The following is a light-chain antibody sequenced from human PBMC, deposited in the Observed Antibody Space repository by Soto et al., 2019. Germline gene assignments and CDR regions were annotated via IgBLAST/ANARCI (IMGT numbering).Light chain of an antibody. CDR3: AAYTTSSTLV. Sequence: QSAPTQPASVSGSPGQSITISCAGTSADVGAFDYVSWYQHHPGKVPKLMIYDVSDQPSGVSTRFSGSKSANMASLTISGLQPDDEADYYCAAYTTSSTLVFGGGTKLTVL. V-gene: IGLV2-14*03. CDR1: SADVGAFDY. J-gene: IGLJ3*02. CDR2: DVS.